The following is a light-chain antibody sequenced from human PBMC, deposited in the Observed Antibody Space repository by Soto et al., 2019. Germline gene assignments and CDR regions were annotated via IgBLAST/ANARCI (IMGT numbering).Light chain of an antibody. CDR1: NSAVGLYDF. CDR2: EVS. Sequence: QSALTQPASVSGTPGQSITISCTGSNSAVGLYDFVSWYQHHPGRAPKLIVSEVSHRPSGISNRFSGSKSGNTASLTISGLQSEDEADYYCISYTSDDVRYVFGTGTKLTVL. V-gene: IGLV2-14*01. CDR3: ISYTSDDVRYV. J-gene: IGLJ1*01.